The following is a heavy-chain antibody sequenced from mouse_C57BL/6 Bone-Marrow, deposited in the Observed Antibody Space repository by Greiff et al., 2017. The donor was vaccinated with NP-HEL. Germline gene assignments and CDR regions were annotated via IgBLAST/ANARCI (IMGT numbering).Heavy chain of an antibody. D-gene: IGHD1-1*01. J-gene: IGHJ4*01. CDR2: INPNNGGT. CDR3: AREGGKRLRAMDY. V-gene: IGHV1-22*01. CDR1: GYTFTDYN. Sequence: VQLQQSGPELVKPGASVKMSCKASGYTFTDYNMHWVKQSHGKSLEWIGYINPNNGGTSYNQKFKGKATLTVNKSSSTAYMELRSLTSEDSAVYYCAREGGKRLRAMDYWGQGTSVTVSS.